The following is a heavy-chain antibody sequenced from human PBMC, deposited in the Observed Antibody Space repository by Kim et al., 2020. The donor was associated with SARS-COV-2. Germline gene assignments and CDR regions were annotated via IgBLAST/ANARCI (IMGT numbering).Heavy chain of an antibody. Sequence: SETLSLTCTVSGDSLSIDYWSWNRQPAGKGLDWIGRIFTIGRTNYNPSLQSRVTMSVDMSKNQFSLKLSSVTAADTAVYYCASALGHWGQGTLVTVSS. CDR3: ASALGH. J-gene: IGHJ4*02. CDR2: IFTIGRT. V-gene: IGHV4-4*07. D-gene: IGHD3-16*02. CDR1: GDSLSIDY.